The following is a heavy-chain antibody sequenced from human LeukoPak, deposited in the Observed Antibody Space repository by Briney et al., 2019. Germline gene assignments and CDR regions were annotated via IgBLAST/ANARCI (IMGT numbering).Heavy chain of an antibody. V-gene: IGHV5-51*01. CDR1: GYSFTSYW. J-gene: IGHJ3*02. D-gene: IGHD3-10*01. CDR3: ATTRGSGSHFDAFDI. CDR2: IYPGDSDT. Sequence: GESLKISCKGSGYSFTSYWIGWVRQTPGKGLEWMGTIYPGDSDTRYSPSFQGQVTISADKSITTAFLQWSGLEASDTAIYYCATTRGSGSHFDAFDIWGQGTMVTVSS.